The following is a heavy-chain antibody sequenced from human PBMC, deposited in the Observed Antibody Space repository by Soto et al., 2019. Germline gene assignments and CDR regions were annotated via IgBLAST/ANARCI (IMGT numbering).Heavy chain of an antibody. D-gene: IGHD3-9*01. CDR3: ARSYDILTGYYANDY. CDR2: IYYSGST. CDR1: GGSISSGGYY. V-gene: IGHV4-31*03. Sequence: QVQLQESGPGLVKPSQTLSLTCTVSGGSISSGGYYWSWIRQHPGKGPEWIGYIYYSGSTYYNPSLKSRVTISVDTSKNQFSLKLSSVTAADTAVYYCARSYDILTGYYANDYWGQGTLVTVSS. J-gene: IGHJ4*02.